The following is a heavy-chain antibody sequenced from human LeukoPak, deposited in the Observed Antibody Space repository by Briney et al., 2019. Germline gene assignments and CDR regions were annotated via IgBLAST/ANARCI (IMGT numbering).Heavy chain of an antibody. CDR3: AKDLVATFPNWFDP. CDR1: GFTFSSYG. CDR2: IRYDGSNK. D-gene: IGHD5-12*01. V-gene: IGHV3-30*02. Sequence: GGSLRLSCAASGFTFSSYGVHWVRQAPGKGLEWVAFIRYDGSNKYYADSVKGRFTISRDNSKNTLYLQMNSLRAEDTAVYYCAKDLVATFPNWFDPWGQGTLVTVSS. J-gene: IGHJ5*02.